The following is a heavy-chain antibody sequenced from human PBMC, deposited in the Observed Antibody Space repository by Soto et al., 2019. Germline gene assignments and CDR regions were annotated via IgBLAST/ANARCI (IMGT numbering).Heavy chain of an antibody. Sequence: QVQLVQSGAVVQKPGSSVKVSYKASGGTFSSYSVSWVRQAPGQGLEYMGGIIPMFGTTNYAQKFQGRVTITADESTTTAYMELRSLRSEDTAVYYCARGPPERTRWFDPWGQGSLVTVSS. J-gene: IGHJ5*02. CDR1: GGTFSSYS. CDR2: IIPMFGTT. CDR3: ARGPPERTRWFDP. V-gene: IGHV1-69*01.